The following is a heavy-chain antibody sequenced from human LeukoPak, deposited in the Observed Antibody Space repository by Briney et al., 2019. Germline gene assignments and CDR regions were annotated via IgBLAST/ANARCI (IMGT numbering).Heavy chain of an antibody. CDR3: ATDRNSNWYRLYH. D-gene: IGHD6-13*01. Sequence: GGSLRLSCAASGFTFSNAWMSWVRQAPGKGLEWVGRIKRKDDGVTTDYSAPVKGRFTISRDDSKNTVFLQMDSLKTEDTAVYYCATDRNSNWYRLYHWGQGTLVTVSS. CDR2: IKRKDDGVTT. J-gene: IGHJ5*02. CDR1: GFTFSNAW. V-gene: IGHV3-15*01.